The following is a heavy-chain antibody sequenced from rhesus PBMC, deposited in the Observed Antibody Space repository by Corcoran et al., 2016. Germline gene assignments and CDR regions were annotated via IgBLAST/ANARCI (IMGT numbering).Heavy chain of an antibody. V-gene: IGHV4-165*02. CDR1: GGSISGYY. CDR3: GRTSGSQTSILDY. Sequence: QVQLQESGPELVKPAETLSLTCVVSGGSISGYYWNWIRQSPGKGLEWIGYIGGSGGGTYINPLLRRRVQFSRDTSKNQFFLKLTSVTAADTAMYYCGRTSGSQTSILDYWGQGVLVTVSS. CDR2: IGGSGGGT. D-gene: IGHD1-44*02. J-gene: IGHJ4*01.